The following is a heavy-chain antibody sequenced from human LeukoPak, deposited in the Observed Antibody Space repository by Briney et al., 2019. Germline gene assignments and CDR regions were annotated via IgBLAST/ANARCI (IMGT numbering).Heavy chain of an antibody. D-gene: IGHD3-3*01. Sequence: GGSLRLSCAVSGFTFSTYWMTWVRNPPGKGLDWVGNIKQDCSETYYADSLKGRFTISRDNAKSTLYLQMNSLRAEDTAVYYCARDAAYDFRNRYRYFQHGGQGTLVTVPS. CDR3: ARDAAYDFRNRYRYFQH. CDR2: IKQDCSET. J-gene: IGHJ1*01. V-gene: IGHV3-7*01. CDR1: GFTFSTYW.